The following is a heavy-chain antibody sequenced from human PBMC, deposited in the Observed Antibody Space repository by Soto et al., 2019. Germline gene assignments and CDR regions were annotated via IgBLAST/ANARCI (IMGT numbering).Heavy chain of an antibody. Sequence: QVQLVQSGAEVKKPGASVKVSCKASGYTFTSYGISWVRQAPGQGLEWMGWISAYNGNTTYAQKLQGRVNMTTDTSTSTAYMLLRSLRSDDMAVYSCARDWAAAPPFDYWGQGTLVTVSS. CDR3: ARDWAAAPPFDY. V-gene: IGHV1-18*03. D-gene: IGHD6-25*01. CDR2: ISAYNGNT. J-gene: IGHJ4*02. CDR1: GYTFTSYG.